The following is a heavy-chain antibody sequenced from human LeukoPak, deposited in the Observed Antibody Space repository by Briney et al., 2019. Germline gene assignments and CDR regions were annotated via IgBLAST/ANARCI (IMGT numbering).Heavy chain of an antibody. CDR3: VKGRGSD. Sequence: PGGSLRLSCAASGFTFSGYFMSWIRQAPGKGLEWVSSITGSDTVTYYADSVKGRFSISRDNSKNTVYLQMNSLRVEDTALYYCVKGRGSDWSQGTLVTVSS. D-gene: IGHD6-19*01. CDR2: ITGSDTVT. J-gene: IGHJ4*02. V-gene: IGHV3-23*01. CDR1: GFTFSGYF.